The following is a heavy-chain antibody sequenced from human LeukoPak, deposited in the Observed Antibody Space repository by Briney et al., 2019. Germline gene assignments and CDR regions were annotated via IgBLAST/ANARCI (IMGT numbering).Heavy chain of an antibody. CDR1: GGSISSSSYY. Sequence: SETLSLTCTVSGGSISSSSYYWGWIRHPPGKGLEWIGSIYDSGSTYYNPSLKSRVTVSVDTSKNQFSLKLTSVTAADTAVYYCARSKYGSGSLIDYWGQGTLVTVSS. CDR3: ARSKYGSGSLIDY. D-gene: IGHD3-10*01. J-gene: IGHJ4*02. V-gene: IGHV4-39*01. CDR2: IYDSGST.